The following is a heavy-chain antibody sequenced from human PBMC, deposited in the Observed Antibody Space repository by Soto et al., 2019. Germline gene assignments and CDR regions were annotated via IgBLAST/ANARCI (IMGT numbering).Heavy chain of an antibody. Sequence: SVKVSCKVSGYTLTELSMHWVRQAPGKGLEWMEGFDPEDGETIYAQKFQGRVTMTEDTATDTAYMELSSLRSEDTTVYYCVGTYDFWKDDYWGQGTLVTVSS. CDR3: VGTYDFWKDDY. D-gene: IGHD3-3*01. V-gene: IGHV1-24*01. CDR2: FDPEDGET. J-gene: IGHJ4*02. CDR1: GYTLTELS.